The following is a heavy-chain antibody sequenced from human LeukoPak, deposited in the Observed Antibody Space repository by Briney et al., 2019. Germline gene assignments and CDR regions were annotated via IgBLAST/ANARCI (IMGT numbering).Heavy chain of an antibody. CDR2: ISGSGGST. D-gene: IGHD6-19*01. J-gene: IGHJ1*01. CDR3: AKDRSSGWHAEYFQH. CDR1: GFTFSSYA. V-gene: IGHV3-23*01. Sequence: GGSLRLPCAASGFTFSSYAMSWVRQAPGKGLEWVSAISGSGGSTYYADSVKGRFTISRDNSKNTLYLQMNSLRAEDTAVYYCAKDRSSGWHAEYFQHWGQGTLVTVSS.